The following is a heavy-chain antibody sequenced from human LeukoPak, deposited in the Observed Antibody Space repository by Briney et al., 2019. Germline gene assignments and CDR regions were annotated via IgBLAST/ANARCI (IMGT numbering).Heavy chain of an antibody. CDR1: GFTFSSYW. J-gene: IGHJ3*02. Sequence: PGGSLRLSCAASGFTFSSYWMHWVRQAPGKGLVWVSRINSDGSSTSYADSVEGRFTISRDNAKNTLYLQMNSLRAEDTAVYYCARSGAAAVEAAFDIWGQGTMLTVSS. V-gene: IGHV3-74*01. CDR3: ARSGAAAVEAAFDI. CDR2: INSDGSST. D-gene: IGHD6-13*01.